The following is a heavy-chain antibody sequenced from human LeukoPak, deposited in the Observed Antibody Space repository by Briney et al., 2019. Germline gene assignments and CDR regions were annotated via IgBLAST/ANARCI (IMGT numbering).Heavy chain of an antibody. CDR1: GFTFSSYW. CDR3: AKGGVTPFFYYYYYMDV. Sequence: GGSLRLSCAASGFTFSSYWMNWVRQAPGKGLEWVAVISYDGSNKYYADSVEGRFTISRDNSKNTLYLQMNSLRAEDTAVYYCAKGGVTPFFYYYYYMDVWGKGTTVTVSS. V-gene: IGHV3-30*18. D-gene: IGHD4-23*01. J-gene: IGHJ6*03. CDR2: ISYDGSNK.